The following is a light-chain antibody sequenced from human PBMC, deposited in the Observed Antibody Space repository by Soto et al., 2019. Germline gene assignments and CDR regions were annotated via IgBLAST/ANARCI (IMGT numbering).Light chain of an antibody. V-gene: IGKV1-8*01. Sequence: ILMTQSPLSLPVTPGEPASISCRSSQSLLHSNGKNYLAWYQQKPGKAPKLLIYAASTLQSGVPSRFSGSGSGTDFTLTIRCLKSEDFATYYCQHYYSYPTFGQGTKLDIK. J-gene: IGKJ1*01. CDR3: QHYYSYPT. CDR2: AAS. CDR1: QSLLHSNGKNY.